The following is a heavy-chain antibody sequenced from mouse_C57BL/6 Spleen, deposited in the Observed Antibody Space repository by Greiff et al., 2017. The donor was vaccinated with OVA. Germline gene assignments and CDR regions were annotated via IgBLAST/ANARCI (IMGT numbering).Heavy chain of an antibody. Sequence: QVQLQQPGAELVKPGASVKLSCKASGYTFTSYWMPWVHQRPGQGLEWIGEIDPSDSYTNYNQKFKGKATLTVDTSSSTAYMQLSSLTSEDSAVYYCARRENFDYWGQGTTLTVSS. CDR3: ARRENFDY. J-gene: IGHJ2*01. V-gene: IGHV1-50*01. CDR2: IDPSDSYT. CDR1: GYTFTSYW.